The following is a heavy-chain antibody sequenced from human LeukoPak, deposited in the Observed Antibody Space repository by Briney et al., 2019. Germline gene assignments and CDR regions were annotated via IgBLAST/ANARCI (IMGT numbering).Heavy chain of an antibody. J-gene: IGHJ6*03. D-gene: IGHD2-2*02. CDR2: LYSGGST. CDR3: AKTRGYCSSTSCYTRSYYYYYYMDV. V-gene: IGHV3-53*01. CDR1: GFTVSSNY. Sequence: PGGSLRLSCAASGFTVSSNYMSWVRQAPGKGLEWVSVLYSGGSTYYADSVKGRFTISRDNSKNTLYLQMNSLRAEDTAVYYCAKTRGYCSSTSCYTRSYYYYYYMDVWGKGTTVTVSS.